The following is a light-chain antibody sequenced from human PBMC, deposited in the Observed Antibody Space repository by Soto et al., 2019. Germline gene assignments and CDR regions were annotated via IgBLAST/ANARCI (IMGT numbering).Light chain of an antibody. V-gene: IGKV1-5*01. Sequence: DIQMTKYTSTLSASVGDSVTITCRASQTISSWLAWYQQKPGKAPKLLIYDVSSLGSGVPSRFSGSGSGTEFTLTCSSLQPDDFATHYSQQYFSLPWTFGQGTKVDIK. CDR3: QQYFSLPWT. CDR1: QTISSW. J-gene: IGKJ1*01. CDR2: DVS.